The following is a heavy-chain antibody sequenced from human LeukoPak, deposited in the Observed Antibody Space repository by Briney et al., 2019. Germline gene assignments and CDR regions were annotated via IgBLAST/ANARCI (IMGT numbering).Heavy chain of an antibody. Sequence: SVKVSCQPSGYTFTGSYMHWVRQAAGQGLAWMGWINPNSGGTNHAQKFQGRVTMTRDTSISTAYMELSRLRSDDTAVYYCARAAYSNYDWFDPWGQGTLVTVSS. CDR2: INPNSGGT. V-gene: IGHV1-2*02. CDR3: ARAAYSNYDWFDP. CDR1: GYTFTGSY. D-gene: IGHD4-11*01. J-gene: IGHJ5*02.